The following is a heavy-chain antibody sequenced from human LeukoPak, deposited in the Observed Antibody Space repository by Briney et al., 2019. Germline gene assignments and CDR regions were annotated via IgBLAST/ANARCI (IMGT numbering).Heavy chain of an antibody. CDR1: GFTFSSYA. Sequence: GGSLRLSCAASGFTFSSYAMSWVRQAPGKGLEWVSAISGSGGSTYYADSVKGRFTISRDNAKNSLYLQMNSLRAEDTAVYYCARDFVEMATEPDYWGQGTLVTVSS. D-gene: IGHD5-12*01. CDR3: ARDFVEMATEPDY. J-gene: IGHJ4*02. CDR2: ISGSGGST. V-gene: IGHV3-23*01.